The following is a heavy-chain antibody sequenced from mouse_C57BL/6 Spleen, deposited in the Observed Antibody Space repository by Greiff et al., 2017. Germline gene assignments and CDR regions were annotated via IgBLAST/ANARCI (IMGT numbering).Heavy chain of an antibody. CDR1: GFNIKDDY. J-gene: IGHJ4*01. Sequence: VQLQQPGAELVRPGASVKLSCTASGFNIKDDYMHWVKQRPEQGLEWIGWIDPEDGDTDYASKFQGKATITADTSSNTAYLQLSSLTSGDMAVEDCTPSTGARGAMDYWGQGTSVTVSS. V-gene: IGHV14-4*01. D-gene: IGHD4-1*01. CDR2: IDPEDGDT. CDR3: TPSTGARGAMDY.